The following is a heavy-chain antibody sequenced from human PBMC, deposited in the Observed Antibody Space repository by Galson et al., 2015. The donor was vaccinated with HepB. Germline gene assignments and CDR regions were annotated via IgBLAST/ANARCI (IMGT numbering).Heavy chain of an antibody. CDR1: GFTFSSYA. CDR3: AREAPDGNFDY. CDR2: ISYDGSNK. V-gene: IGHV3-30*04. Sequence: SLRLSCAASGFTFSSYAMHWVRQAPGKGLEWVAVISYDGSNKYYADSVKGRFTISRDNSKNTLYLQMNSLRAEDTAVYYCAREAPDGNFDYWGQGTLVTVSS. D-gene: IGHD5-24*01. J-gene: IGHJ4*02.